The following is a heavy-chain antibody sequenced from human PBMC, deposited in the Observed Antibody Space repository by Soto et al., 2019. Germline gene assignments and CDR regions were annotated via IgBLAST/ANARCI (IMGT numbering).Heavy chain of an antibody. D-gene: IGHD3-16*02. CDR1: GFTFSSYA. V-gene: IGHV3-23*01. CDR2: ISGSGGST. J-gene: IGHJ3*02. Sequence: GSLRLSCAASGFTFSSYAMSWVRQAPGKGLEWVSAISGSGGSTYYADSGKGRFTISRDNSKNTLYLQMNSLRAEDTAVYYCAKGGIMITFGGVIADAFDIWGQGTMVTVSS. CDR3: AKGGIMITFGGVIADAFDI.